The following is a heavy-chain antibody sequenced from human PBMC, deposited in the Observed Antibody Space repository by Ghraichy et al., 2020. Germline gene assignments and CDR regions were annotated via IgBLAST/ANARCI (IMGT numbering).Heavy chain of an antibody. CDR3: ARDNGYYDSSGYYLGAFDI. CDR2: IYYSGST. J-gene: IGHJ3*02. V-gene: IGHV4-31*03. CDR1: GGSISSGGYY. D-gene: IGHD3-22*01. Sequence: SETLSLTCTVSGGSISSGGYYWSWIRQHPGKGLEWIGYIYYSGSTYYNPSLKSRVTISVDTSKNQFSLKLSSVTAADTAVYYCARDNGYYDSSGYYLGAFDIWGQGTMVTVSS.